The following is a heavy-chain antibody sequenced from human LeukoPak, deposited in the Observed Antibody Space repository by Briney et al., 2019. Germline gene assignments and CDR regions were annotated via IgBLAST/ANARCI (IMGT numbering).Heavy chain of an antibody. CDR3: ARLPWVTRPYYYYYMDV. CDR1: GYSFTSYW. Sequence: PGESLKISCKGSGYSFTSYWIGWVRQMPGKGLEWMGIIYPGDSDTRYSPSFQGQVTISADKSISTAYLQWSSLKASDTAMYYCARLPWVTRPYYYYYMDVWGKGTTVTVSS. V-gene: IGHV5-51*01. J-gene: IGHJ6*03. D-gene: IGHD5-18*01. CDR2: IYPGDSDT.